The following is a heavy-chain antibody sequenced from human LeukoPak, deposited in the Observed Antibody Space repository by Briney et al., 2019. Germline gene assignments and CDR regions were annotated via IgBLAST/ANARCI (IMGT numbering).Heavy chain of an antibody. CDR1: GSTVGIFW. Sequence: GRSMRPSCAASGSTVGIFWMSWVRQAHGEVLEWVANIKQDGSEKYYVDSVKGRFTISRDNAKNSLYLQMNSLRAEDTAVYYCARDGLQFLDYWGQGTLVTVSS. V-gene: IGHV3-7*03. CDR3: ARDGLQFLDY. CDR2: IKQDGSEK. D-gene: IGHD4-11*01. J-gene: IGHJ4*02.